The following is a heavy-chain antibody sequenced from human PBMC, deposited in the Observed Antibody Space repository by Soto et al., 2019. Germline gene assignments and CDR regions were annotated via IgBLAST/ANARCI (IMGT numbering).Heavy chain of an antibody. D-gene: IGHD2-15*01. CDR2: IYHSGST. J-gene: IGHJ5*02. CDR3: ARGYCSGGSCFSWFDP. CDR1: GGSISSGGYS. Sequence: LSLTCAVSGGSISSGGYSWSWIRQPPGKGLEWIGYIYHSGSTYYNPSLKSRVTISVDRSKNQFSLKLSSVTAADTAVYYCARGYCSGGSCFSWFDPWGQGTLVTVSS. V-gene: IGHV4-30-2*01.